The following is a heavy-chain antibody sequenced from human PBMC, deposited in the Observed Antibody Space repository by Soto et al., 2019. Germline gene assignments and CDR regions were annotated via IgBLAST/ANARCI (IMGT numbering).Heavy chain of an antibody. D-gene: IGHD3-10*01. CDR3: ARRGGGDYYYYGMDV. CDR2: INSDGSST. Sequence: HPGGSLRLSCAASGFTFSSYWMHWVRQAPGKGLVWVSRINSDGSSTSYADSVKGRFTISRDNAKNTLYLQMNSLRAEDTAVYYCARRGGGDYYYYGMDVWGQGTTVTVSS. J-gene: IGHJ6*02. CDR1: GFTFSSYW. V-gene: IGHV3-74*01.